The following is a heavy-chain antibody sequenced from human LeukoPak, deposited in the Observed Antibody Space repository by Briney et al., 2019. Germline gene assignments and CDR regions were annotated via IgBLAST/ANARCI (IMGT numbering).Heavy chain of an antibody. CDR1: GFTFSSYD. CDR3: ARVLRYCIGGNCYSGGLGYMDV. D-gene: IGHD2-15*01. Sequence: GGSLRLSCAASGFTFSSYDMNWVRQAPGKGLEWVSYISSSGSTIYYADSVKSRVTISRDNAKNSLFLQMNSLRAEDTAVYYCARVLRYCIGGNCYSGGLGYMDVWGKGTTVTISS. V-gene: IGHV3-48*01. J-gene: IGHJ6*03. CDR2: ISSSGSTI.